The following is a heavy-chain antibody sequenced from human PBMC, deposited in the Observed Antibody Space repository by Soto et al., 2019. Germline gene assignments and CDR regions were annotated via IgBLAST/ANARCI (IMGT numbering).Heavy chain of an antibody. CDR3: ARDSEGPDYCDTPYSMDV. J-gene: IGHJ6*02. CDR1: GGSFSGYY. D-gene: IGHD3-22*01. CDR2: INHSGST. Sequence: SETLSLTCAVYGGSFSGYYWNWIRQPPGKGLEWIGEINHSGSTNYNPSLKSRVTISVDTSKNQFSLKLSSVTAADTAVYYCARDSEGPDYCDTPYSMDVWGQGTTVTVSS. V-gene: IGHV4-34*01.